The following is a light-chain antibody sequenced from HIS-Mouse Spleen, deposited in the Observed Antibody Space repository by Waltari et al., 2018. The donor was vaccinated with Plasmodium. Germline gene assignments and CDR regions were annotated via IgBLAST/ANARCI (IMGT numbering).Light chain of an antibody. Sequence: EIVMTQSPATLSVYQGERATLSCRASQSVSSNLAWYQQKPGQAPRLLIYGASTRATGIPARFSGSGSGTEFTLTISSLQSEDFAVYYCQQYNNWSFTFGPGTKVDIK. CDR3: QQYNNWSFT. J-gene: IGKJ3*01. CDR2: GAS. V-gene: IGKV3-15*01. CDR1: QSVSSN.